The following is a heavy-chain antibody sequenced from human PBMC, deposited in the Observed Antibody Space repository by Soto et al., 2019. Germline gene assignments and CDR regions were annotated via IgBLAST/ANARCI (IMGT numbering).Heavy chain of an antibody. Sequence: ASVKVSCKASGGTFSSYTISWVRQAPGQGLEWMGRIIPILGIANYAQKFQGRVTITADKSTSTAYMELSSLRSEDTAVYYCAAPKDGYCSGGSCYSAFDIWGQGTMVTVS. V-gene: IGHV1-69*02. CDR2: IIPILGIA. CDR3: AAPKDGYCSGGSCYSAFDI. J-gene: IGHJ3*02. CDR1: GGTFSSYT. D-gene: IGHD2-15*01.